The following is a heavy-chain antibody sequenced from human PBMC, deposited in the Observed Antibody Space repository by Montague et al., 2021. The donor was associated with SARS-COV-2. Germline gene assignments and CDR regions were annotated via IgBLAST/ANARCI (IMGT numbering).Heavy chain of an antibody. CDR3: ARAKGFIVLMVYAMGAFDI. D-gene: IGHD2-8*01. V-gene: IGHV4-31*03. J-gene: IGHJ3*02. Sequence: TLSLTCTVSGGSISSGGYYWSWIRQHPGKGLEWIGYIYYSGSTYYNPSLKSRVTISVDTSKNQFSLKLSSVTAADTAVYYCARAKGFIVLMVYAMGAFDIWGQGTMVTVSS. CDR1: GGSISSGGYY. CDR2: IYYSGST.